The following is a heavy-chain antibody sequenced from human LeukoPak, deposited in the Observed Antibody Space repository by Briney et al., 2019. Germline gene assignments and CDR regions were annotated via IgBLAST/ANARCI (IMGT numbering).Heavy chain of an antibody. D-gene: IGHD3-22*01. V-gene: IGHV3-30*02. Sequence: GGSLRLSCAASGFTFSSYGMHWVRQAPGKGLEWVAFIRYDGSNKYYADSVKGRFTTSRANSKNTLYLLMNSLVSDDTAVYYCAKDLSADYYDSSGSDYWGQGTLVTVSS. CDR2: IRYDGSNK. CDR3: AKDLSADYYDSSGSDY. CDR1: GFTFSSYG. J-gene: IGHJ4*02.